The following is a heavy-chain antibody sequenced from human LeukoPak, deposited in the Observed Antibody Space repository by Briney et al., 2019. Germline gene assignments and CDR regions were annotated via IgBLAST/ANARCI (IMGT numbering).Heavy chain of an antibody. Sequence: AGGSLRLSCVASGFTFNNYGMTWVRQAPGKGLEWVSVIYSGERTYYAESVEGRFTIYRDNSKNTLYLQMDSLRVEDTAVYYCAREAYYYDTSGYVDYWGQGTLVTVSS. CDR2: IYSGERT. CDR3: AREAYYYDTSGYVDY. J-gene: IGHJ4*02. V-gene: IGHV3-53*01. D-gene: IGHD3-22*01. CDR1: GFTFNNYG.